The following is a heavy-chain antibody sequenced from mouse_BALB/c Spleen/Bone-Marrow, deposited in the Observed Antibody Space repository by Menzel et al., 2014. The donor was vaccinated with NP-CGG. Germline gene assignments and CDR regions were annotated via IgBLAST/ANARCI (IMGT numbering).Heavy chain of an antibody. Sequence: EVQLVESRGGLVQPGGSMKLSCVASGFTFSNYWMNWVRQSPERGLEWVAEIRLKTNYYATHYAESVKARFTISRDDSKSSVCLQMNNLRAEDSGIYYCTTGFAYWGQGTMVTVSA. J-gene: IGHJ3*01. CDR3: TTGFAY. V-gene: IGHV6-6*02. CDR1: GFTFSNYW. CDR2: IRLKTNYYAT.